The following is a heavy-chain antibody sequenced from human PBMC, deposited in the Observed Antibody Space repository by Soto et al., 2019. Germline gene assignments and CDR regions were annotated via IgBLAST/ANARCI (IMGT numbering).Heavy chain of an antibody. Sequence: QIQLVQSGGEVKKPGASVKGSCKSSGYNFISHSITWVRQAPEQGHEWMGRISAYNGNTNHAQKFQGRLTMTTDTHTSTAYMELRRLRSDDTAIYDCARGALCAAAPRYRDMAIWGQVTTVNVSS. J-gene: IGHJ6*02. CDR2: ISAYNGNT. D-gene: IGHD5-12*01. CDR1: GYNFISHS. V-gene: IGHV1-18*01. CDR3: ARGALCAAAPRYRDMAI.